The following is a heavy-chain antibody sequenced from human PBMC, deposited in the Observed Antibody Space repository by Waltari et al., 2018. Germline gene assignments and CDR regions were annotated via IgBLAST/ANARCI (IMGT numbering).Heavy chain of an antibody. D-gene: IGHD2-2*01. CDR3: ARDYCDRTNCHGMDV. J-gene: IGHJ6*02. V-gene: IGHV3-30*04. CDR1: AFTFSSYA. CDR2: ISYNGRNI. Sequence: QVQLLESGGGVVQPGRYLRRSCAASAFTFSSYAMHWFRQAPGKGVEWVAVISYNGRNIYYVDSVKGRFTISRDNSKKMLYLQMNSLSAEDTAVYFCARDYCDRTNCHGMDVWGQGTTVTVSS.